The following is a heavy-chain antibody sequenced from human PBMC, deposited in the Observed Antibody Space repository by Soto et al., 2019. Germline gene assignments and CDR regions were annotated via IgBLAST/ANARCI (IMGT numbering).Heavy chain of an antibody. J-gene: IGHJ6*02. V-gene: IGHV3-49*03. CDR2: IRSKAYGGTT. D-gene: IGHD3-22*01. CDR1: GFTFGDYA. Sequence: GGSLRLSCTASGFTFGDYAMSWFRQAPGKGLEWVGFIRSKAYGGTTEYAASVKGRFTISRDDSKSIAYLQMNSLKTEDTAVYYCTRDSGSSGYDYYYYYGMDVWGQGTTVTVSS. CDR3: TRDSGSSGYDYYYYYGMDV.